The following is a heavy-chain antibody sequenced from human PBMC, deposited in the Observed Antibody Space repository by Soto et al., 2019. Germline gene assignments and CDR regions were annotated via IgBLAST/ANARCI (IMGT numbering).Heavy chain of an antibody. D-gene: IGHD3-3*01. CDR2: IWYDGSNK. V-gene: IGHV3-33*01. CDR1: GFTFSSYR. CDR3: AIGLGWLERNDAFDI. Sequence: PGGSLRLSCAASGFTFSSYRMHWVRQAPGKGLEWVAVIWYDGSNKYYADSVKGRFTISRDNSKNTLYLQMNSLRAEDTAVYYCAIGLGWLERNDAFDIWGQGTMVTGSS. J-gene: IGHJ3*02.